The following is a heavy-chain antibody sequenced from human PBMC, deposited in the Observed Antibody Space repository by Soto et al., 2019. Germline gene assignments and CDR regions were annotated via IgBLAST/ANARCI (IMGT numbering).Heavy chain of an antibody. CDR3: ASGASRWYPYFFDS. J-gene: IGHJ4*02. CDR2: IIPYYNRL. V-gene: IGHV1-69*01. D-gene: IGHD6-13*01. Sequence: QAQVVQSGAEVRKPGSSVKLSCKASEGTFNSYAIAWVRQAPGQGLEWMGGIIPYYNRLNYAQKFQDRVTITAADSTNTVYMELSSLRSDDTAVYFCASGASRWYPYFFDSWAQGTLVTVSS. CDR1: EGTFNSYA.